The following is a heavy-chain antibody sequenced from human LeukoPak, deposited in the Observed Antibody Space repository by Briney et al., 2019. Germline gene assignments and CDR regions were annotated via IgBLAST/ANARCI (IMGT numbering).Heavy chain of an antibody. J-gene: IGHJ6*03. CDR3: ARDSGAVAGSYYYYDYMDV. V-gene: IGHV1-46*01. CDR1: GYTFTSYY. D-gene: IGHD6-19*01. CDR2: INPSGGST. Sequence: ASVKVSCKASGYTFTSYYMHWVRQAPGQGLEWMGIINPSGGSTSYAQKFQGRVTMTRDMSTSTVYMELSSLRSEDTAVYYCARDSGAVAGSYYYYDYMDVWGKGTTVTVSS.